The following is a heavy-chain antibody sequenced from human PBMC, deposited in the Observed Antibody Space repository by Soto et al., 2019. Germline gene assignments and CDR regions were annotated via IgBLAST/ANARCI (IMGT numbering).Heavy chain of an antibody. CDR3: AREDPRVTFGGVIVAGAFDI. J-gene: IGHJ3*02. CDR2: IGTAGDT. Sequence: GGSLRLSCAASGFTFSSYDMHWVRQATGKGLEWVSAIGTAGDTYYPGSVKGRFTISRENAKNSWYLQMNSLRAEDTAVYYCAREDPRVTFGGVIVAGAFDIWGQGTMVTVSS. V-gene: IGHV3-13*01. D-gene: IGHD3-16*02. CDR1: GFTFSSYD.